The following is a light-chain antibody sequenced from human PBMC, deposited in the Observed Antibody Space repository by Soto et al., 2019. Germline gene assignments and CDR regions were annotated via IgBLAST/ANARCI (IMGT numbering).Light chain of an antibody. CDR3: QQYNNWLTWT. CDR1: QTISSW. CDR2: KAS. Sequence: DIQMTQSPSTLSGSVGDRVTITCRASQTISSWLAWYQQKPGKAPKLLIYKASTLKSGVPSRFSGSGSGTEFTLTISSLQPDDFAVYYCQQYNNWLTWTFGQGTKV. J-gene: IGKJ1*01. V-gene: IGKV1-5*03.